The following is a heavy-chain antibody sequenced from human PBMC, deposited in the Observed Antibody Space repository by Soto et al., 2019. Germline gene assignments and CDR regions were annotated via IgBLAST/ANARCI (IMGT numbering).Heavy chain of an antibody. J-gene: IGHJ6*02. CDR1: GFTFSDYY. D-gene: IGHD3-9*01. V-gene: IGHV3-11*06. CDR3: ARGYDIPWSMDV. Sequence: GESLKISCAASGFTFSDYYMSWIRQAPGKGLEWVSYISSSSSYTNYADSVKGRFTISRDNAKNSLYLQMNSLRAEDTAVYYCARGYDIPWSMDVWGQGTTVTVSS. CDR2: ISSSSSYT.